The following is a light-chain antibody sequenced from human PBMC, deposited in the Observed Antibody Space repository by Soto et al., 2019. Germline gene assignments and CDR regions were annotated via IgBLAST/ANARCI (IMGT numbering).Light chain of an antibody. Sequence: QSVLTQPPSASGSPGQSVAISYTGTSSDVGGYNYVSWYQQHPGKAPKLMIYEVSNRPSGVSNRFSGSKSGNTASLTISGLQAEDEADYYCSSYTSSSTLYVFGTGTKVTVL. CDR2: EVS. J-gene: IGLJ1*01. CDR1: SSDVGGYNY. CDR3: SSYTSSSTLYV. V-gene: IGLV2-14*01.